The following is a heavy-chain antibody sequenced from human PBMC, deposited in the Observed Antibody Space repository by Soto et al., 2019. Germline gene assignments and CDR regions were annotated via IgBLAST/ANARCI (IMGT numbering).Heavy chain of an antibody. CDR1: GFTFSSYA. J-gene: IGHJ4*02. CDR3: ATRPCSSTSCYAGDY. Sequence: SGGSLRLSCAASGFTFSSYAMSWVRQAPGKGLEWVSGISGSGGSTYYADSVKGRFTISGDNSKNTLYLQMNSLRAEDTAVYYCATRPCSSTSCYAGDYWGQGTLVTVSS. CDR2: ISGSGGST. D-gene: IGHD2-2*01. V-gene: IGHV3-23*01.